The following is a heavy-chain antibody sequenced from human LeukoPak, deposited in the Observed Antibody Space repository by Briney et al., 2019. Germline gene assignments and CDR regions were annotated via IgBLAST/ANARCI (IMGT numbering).Heavy chain of an antibody. CDR1: GFTFSSYW. CDR2: INSDGSGT. Sequence: PGGSLRLSCAASGFTFSSYWMHWVRQAPGKGLVWVSRINSDGSGTIYADSVKGRFTISRDNAKNTLYLQMNSLRAEDTAVYYCARSKLLWFGEDWGQGTLVTVSS. J-gene: IGHJ4*02. D-gene: IGHD3-10*01. V-gene: IGHV3-74*01. CDR3: ARSKLLWFGED.